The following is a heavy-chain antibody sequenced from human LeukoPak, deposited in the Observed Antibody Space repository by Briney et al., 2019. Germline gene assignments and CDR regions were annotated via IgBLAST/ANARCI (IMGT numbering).Heavy chain of an antibody. Sequence: SETLSLTCTVSGGSISSSSYYWGWIRQPPGKGLEWIGSIYYSGSTYYNPSLKSRVTISVDTSKNQFSLKLSSVTAADTAVYYCARSRVGDYMDVWGKGTTVTVSS. J-gene: IGHJ6*03. CDR1: GGSISSSSYY. V-gene: IGHV4-39*07. CDR3: ARSRVGDYMDV. D-gene: IGHD2-2*01. CDR2: IYYSGST.